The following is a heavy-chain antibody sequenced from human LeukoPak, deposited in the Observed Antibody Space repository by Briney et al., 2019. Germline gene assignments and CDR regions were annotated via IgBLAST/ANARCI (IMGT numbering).Heavy chain of an antibody. CDR1: GYTFTSYA. CDR3: ARYSTSGSYYGWFDP. V-gene: IGHV7-4-1*02. Sequence: ASVKVSCKASGYTFTSYAMNWVRQAPGQGLEWMGWINTNTGNPTYAQGFTGRFVFSLDTSVSTAYLQISSLKAEDTAVYYCARYSTSGSYYGWFDPWVREPWSPSHQ. D-gene: IGHD1-26*01. CDR2: INTNTGNP. J-gene: IGHJ5*02.